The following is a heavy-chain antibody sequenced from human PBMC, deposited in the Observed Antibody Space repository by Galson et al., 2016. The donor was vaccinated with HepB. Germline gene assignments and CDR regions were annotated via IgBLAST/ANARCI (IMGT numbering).Heavy chain of an antibody. Sequence: SVKVSCKASGYTFTSYGISWVRQAPGQGLKWIGWISAYNGNTNYAQKLQGRVTMTTDTSTSTAYMELRSLRSDDTAVYYCARDLIFAGTFDCWGQGTLVTVSS. V-gene: IGHV1-18*01. CDR3: ARDLIFAGTFDC. J-gene: IGHJ4*02. CDR1: GYTFTSYG. D-gene: IGHD3-10*01. CDR2: ISAYNGNT.